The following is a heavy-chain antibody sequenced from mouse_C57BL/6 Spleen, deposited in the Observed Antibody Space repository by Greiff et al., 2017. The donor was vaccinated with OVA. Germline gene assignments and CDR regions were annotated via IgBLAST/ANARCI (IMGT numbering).Heavy chain of an antibody. CDR1: GFSLSTSGMG. Sequence: QVTLKVSGPGILQSSQTLSLTCSFSGFSLSTSGMGVSWIRQPSGKGLEWLAHIYWDDDKRYNPFLKRRLTIPQDNSRNQVFLKITSVDTADTATYYSARRRANYYGSSSYWYFDVWGTGTTVTVSS. V-gene: IGHV8-12*01. D-gene: IGHD1-1*01. CDR2: IYWDDDK. J-gene: IGHJ1*03. CDR3: ARRRANYYGSSSYWYFDV.